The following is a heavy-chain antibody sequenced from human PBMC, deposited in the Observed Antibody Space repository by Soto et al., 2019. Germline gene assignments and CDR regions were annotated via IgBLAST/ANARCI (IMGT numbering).Heavy chain of an antibody. CDR2: ISYSGST. V-gene: IGHV4-59*01. Sequence: PQTLSLTSSSSGPPISSYHWSRPRPPPSPGLEWIGYISYSGSTNYNPSLKSRVTISADTSKNQFSLKLSSVTAADTAMYYCAGNRWAAVAGPYWRRGTLVTVS. CDR3: AGNRWAAVAGPY. D-gene: IGHD6-19*01. CDR1: GPPISSYH. J-gene: IGHJ4*02.